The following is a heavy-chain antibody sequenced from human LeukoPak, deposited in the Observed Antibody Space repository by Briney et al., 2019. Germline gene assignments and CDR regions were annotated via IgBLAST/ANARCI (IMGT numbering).Heavy chain of an antibody. CDR1: GGSISRTSYY. V-gene: IGHV4-39*01. CDR2: IYYSGST. CDR3: ARQLGYCSSTSCYADKVDF. J-gene: IGHJ4*02. D-gene: IGHD2-2*01. Sequence: PSETLSLTCTVSGGSISRTSYYWGWIRQPPGKGLEWIGSIYYSGSTYYNPSLKSRVTISVDTSKIQFSLKLSPVTAEDTAVYYCARQLGYCSSTSCYADKVDFWGQGTLVTVSS.